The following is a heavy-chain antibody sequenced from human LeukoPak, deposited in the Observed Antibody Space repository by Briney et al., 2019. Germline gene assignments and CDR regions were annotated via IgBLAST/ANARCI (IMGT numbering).Heavy chain of an antibody. CDR3: ATPTGY. CDR1: GGSISSYY. CDR2: IYYSGST. Sequence: PSETLSLTCTVSGGSISSYYWSWIRQPPGKGLVWIGYIYYSGSTNYNPSLKSRVTISVDTSKNQFSLKLSSVTAADTAVYYCATPTGYWGQGTLVTVSS. J-gene: IGHJ4*02. V-gene: IGHV4-59*01. D-gene: IGHD4-11*01.